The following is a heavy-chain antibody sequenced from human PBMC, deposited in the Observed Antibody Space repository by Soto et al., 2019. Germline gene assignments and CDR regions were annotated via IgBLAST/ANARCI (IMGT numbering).Heavy chain of an antibody. CDR2: ISGSGGST. V-gene: IGHV3-23*01. D-gene: IGHD3-22*01. CDR3: AKRSGYYYVDSYFDY. CDR1: GFTFSSYA. Sequence: GGSLRLSCAAPGFTFSSYAMSWVRQAPGKGLEWVSAISGSGGSTYYADSVKGRFTISRDNSKNTLYLQMNSLRAEDTAVYYCAKRSGYYYVDSYFDYWGQGTLVTVSS. J-gene: IGHJ4*02.